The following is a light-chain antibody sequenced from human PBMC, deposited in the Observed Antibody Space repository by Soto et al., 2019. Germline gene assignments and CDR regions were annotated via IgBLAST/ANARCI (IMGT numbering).Light chain of an antibody. CDR2: ANS. J-gene: IGLJ1*01. CDR3: QSYDARLSAYV. Sequence: QSVLTQPPSVSGAPGQGVTISCTGSSFNIGANYDVHWYQHLPGTGPKLLIYANSFRPSGVPDRVSASKSGSSASLAITGLQAEDEADYYCQSYDARLSAYVFGTGTKATVL. CDR1: SFNIGANYD. V-gene: IGLV1-40*01.